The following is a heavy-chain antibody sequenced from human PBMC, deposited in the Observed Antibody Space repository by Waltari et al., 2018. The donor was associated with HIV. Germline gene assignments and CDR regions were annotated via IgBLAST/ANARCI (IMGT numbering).Heavy chain of an antibody. CDR1: GFTFSSYS. CDR3: ARDLVIAAAGWYFDL. V-gene: IGHV3-21*01. Sequence: EVQLVESGGGLVKPGGSLRLSCAASGFTFSSYSMNWVRQAPGKGLEWVSSISSSSSYIYYADSVKGRFTISRDNAKNSLYLQMNSLRAEDTAVYYCARDLVIAAAGWYFDLWGRGTLVTVSS. CDR2: ISSSSSYI. J-gene: IGHJ2*01. D-gene: IGHD6-13*01.